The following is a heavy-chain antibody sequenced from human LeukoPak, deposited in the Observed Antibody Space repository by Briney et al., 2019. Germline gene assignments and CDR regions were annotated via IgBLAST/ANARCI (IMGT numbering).Heavy chain of an antibody. Sequence: SETLSLTCAVYGGSFSGYYWSWIRQPPGKGLEWIGEINHSGGTNYNPSLKSRVTISVDTSKNQFSLKLSSVTAADTAVYYCARKTKVSMIVVVTRYYFDYWGQGTLVTVSS. CDR2: INHSGGT. CDR1: GGSFSGYY. J-gene: IGHJ4*02. D-gene: IGHD3-22*01. CDR3: ARKTKVSMIVVVTRYYFDY. V-gene: IGHV4-34*01.